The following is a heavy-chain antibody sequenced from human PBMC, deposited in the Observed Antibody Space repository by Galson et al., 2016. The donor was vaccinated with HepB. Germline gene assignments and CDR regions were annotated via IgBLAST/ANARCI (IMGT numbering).Heavy chain of an antibody. CDR2: IRRKSSGGTT. V-gene: IGHV3-49*03. Sequence: SLRLSCAASGFSFGNYYVGWFRQAPGKGLEWVGFIRRKSSGGTTQYAASVKGRFTVSRDDSRSIAYLQMDSLRREDTALYFCASARTAVESRGSYYYDAWGQGTLVTVSS. CDR3: ASARTAVESRGSYYYDA. J-gene: IGHJ4*02. D-gene: IGHD5-12*01. CDR1: GFSFGNYY.